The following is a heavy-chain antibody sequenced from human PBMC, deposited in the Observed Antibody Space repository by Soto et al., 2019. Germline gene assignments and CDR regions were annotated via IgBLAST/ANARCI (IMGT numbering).Heavy chain of an antibody. V-gene: IGHV3-9*01. J-gene: IGHJ3*02. CDR1: GFTFDDYA. CDR2: ISWNSGSI. CDR3: AKVGHYYDSSGPPGGPFGDPFDI. Sequence: GGSLRLSCAASGFTFDDYAMHWVQQAPGKXLEWVSGISWNSGSIGYADSVKGRFTISRDNAKNSLYLRMNSLRAEDTALYYCAKVGHYYDSSGPPGGPFGDPFDIWGQGTRVSVSS. D-gene: IGHD3-22*01.